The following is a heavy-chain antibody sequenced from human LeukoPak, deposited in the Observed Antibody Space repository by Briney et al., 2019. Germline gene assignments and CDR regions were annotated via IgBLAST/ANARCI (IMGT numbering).Heavy chain of an antibody. CDR3: ARTYYYGSGSLSPFGY. CDR1: GLTFRTYA. D-gene: IGHD3-10*01. CDR2: ISDSGGYT. J-gene: IGHJ4*02. V-gene: IGHV3-23*01. Sequence: PGGSLRLSCAASGLTFRTYAMSWVRQAPGKGLEWVSSISDSGGYTFYADSVKGRFTISRDNSKNTLYLQMNSLRAEDTAVYYCARTYYYGSGSLSPFGYWGQGTLVTVSS.